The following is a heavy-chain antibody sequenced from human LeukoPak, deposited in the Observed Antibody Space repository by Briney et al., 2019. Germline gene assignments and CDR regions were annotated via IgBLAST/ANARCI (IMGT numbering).Heavy chain of an antibody. CDR3: AKSDFVPPTHPLPDLNYYYGMDV. Sequence: PGRSLRLSCAASGFTFSSYVIHWVRQAPGKGLEWVAVISYDGSNKYYADSVKGRFTISRDNSKNTLYLQMNSLRAEDTAVYYCAKSDFVPPTHPLPDLNYYYGMDVWGQGTTVTVSS. V-gene: IGHV3-30*18. D-gene: IGHD3-3*01. CDR1: GFTFSSYV. J-gene: IGHJ6*02. CDR2: ISYDGSNK.